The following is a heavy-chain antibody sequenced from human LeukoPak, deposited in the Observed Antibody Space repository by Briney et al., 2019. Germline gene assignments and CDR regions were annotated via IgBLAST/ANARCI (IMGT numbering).Heavy chain of an antibody. V-gene: IGHV5-51*01. J-gene: IGHJ4*02. D-gene: IGHD3-10*01. Sequence: GESLKISCKGSGYSFTSYWIGWVRQMPGKGLEWMGIIYPGDSDTRYSPSFRGQVTISADKSISTAYLQWSSLKASDTAMYYCARALLLWFGELSGPFDYWGQGTLVTVSS. CDR1: GYSFTSYW. CDR3: ARALLLWFGELSGPFDY. CDR2: IYPGDSDT.